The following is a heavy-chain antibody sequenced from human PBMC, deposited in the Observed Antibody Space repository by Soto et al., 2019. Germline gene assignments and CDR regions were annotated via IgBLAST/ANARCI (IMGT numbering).Heavy chain of an antibody. Sequence: ASVKVSCKASGGTFSSYAISWVRQAPGQGLEWMGGIIPIFGTANYAQKFQGRVTMTADESTDTAYMELSSRRSEDTAVYYCATDHGGSSDYFDYWGQGTLVTVSS. D-gene: IGHD1-26*01. CDR1: GGTFSSYA. J-gene: IGHJ4*02. CDR3: ATDHGGSSDYFDY. CDR2: IIPIFGTA. V-gene: IGHV1-69*13.